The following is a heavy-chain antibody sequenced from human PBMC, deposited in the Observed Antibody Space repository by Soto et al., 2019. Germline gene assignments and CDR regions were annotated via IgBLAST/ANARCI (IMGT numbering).Heavy chain of an antibody. CDR2: INPNSGDT. J-gene: IGHJ4*02. Sequence: ALVKGSCKASGYSFRVYYIHWVRQAPVQGLEWMGWINPNSGDTNYTQKFQGWVTMTRDTSISTAYMELSRLRSDDTAVYYCATSRISIAVAGETEYYFDYWGKGTLVTSPQ. CDR3: ATSRISIAVAGETEYYFDY. V-gene: IGHV1-2*04. D-gene: IGHD6-19*01. CDR1: GYSFRVYY.